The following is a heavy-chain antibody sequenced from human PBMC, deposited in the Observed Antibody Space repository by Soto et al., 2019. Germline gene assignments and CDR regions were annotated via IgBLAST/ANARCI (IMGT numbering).Heavy chain of an antibody. J-gene: IGHJ6*02. CDR1: GDSVSSNSAA. Sequence: LSLTCAISGDSVSSNSAAWNWIRQSPSRGLEWLGRTYYRSKWYNDYAVSVKSRITINPDTSKNQFSLQLNSVTPEDTAVYYCASEAVAGPYYYYGMDVWGQGTTVTVS. CDR2: TYYRSKWYN. CDR3: ASEAVAGPYYYYGMDV. V-gene: IGHV6-1*01. D-gene: IGHD6-19*01.